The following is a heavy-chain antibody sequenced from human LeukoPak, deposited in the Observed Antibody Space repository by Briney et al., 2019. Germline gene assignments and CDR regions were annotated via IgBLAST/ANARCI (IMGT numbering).Heavy chain of an antibody. J-gene: IGHJ6*02. D-gene: IGHD6-6*01. Sequence: ASVKASCKASGGTFSSYAISWVRQAPGQGLEWMGWISAYNGNTNYAQKLQGRVTMTTDTSTSTAYMELRSLRSDDTAVYYCARRGVGSSNMDVWGQGTTVTVSS. CDR3: ARRGVGSSNMDV. V-gene: IGHV1-18*01. CDR1: GGTFSSYA. CDR2: ISAYNGNT.